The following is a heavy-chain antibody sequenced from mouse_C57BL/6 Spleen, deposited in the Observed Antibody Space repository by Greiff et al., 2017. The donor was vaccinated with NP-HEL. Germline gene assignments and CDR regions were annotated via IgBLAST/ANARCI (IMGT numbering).Heavy chain of an antibody. J-gene: IGHJ2*01. CDR3: ARHERGYYYFDY. CDR2: ISSGGSYT. V-gene: IGHV5-6*02. CDR1: GFTFSSYG. Sequence: DVMLVESGGDLVKPGGSLKLSCAASGFTFSSYGMSWVRQTPDKRLEWVATISSGGSYTYYPDSVKGRFTISRDNAKNTLYLQMSSLKSEDTAMYYCARHERGYYYFDYWGQGTTLTVSS.